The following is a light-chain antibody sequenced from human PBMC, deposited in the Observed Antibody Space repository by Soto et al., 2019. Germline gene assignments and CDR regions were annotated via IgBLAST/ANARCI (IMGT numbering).Light chain of an antibody. CDR3: GSWDSSLSAYV. J-gene: IGLJ1*01. CDR2: DDN. CDR1: SSNIGGNS. V-gene: IGLV1-51*01. Sequence: QSVLTQPPSVSAAPGQKVTISCSGSSSNIGGNSVSWYQQLPGTAPKLLIYDDNKRPSGVPDRFSGSKSGTSATLGITGFQTGDEADYYGGSWDSSLSAYVFGTGTKGTVL.